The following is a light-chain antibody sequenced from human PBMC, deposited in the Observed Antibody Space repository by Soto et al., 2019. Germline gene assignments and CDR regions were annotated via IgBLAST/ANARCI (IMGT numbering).Light chain of an antibody. Sequence: SYELTQPPSVSVAPGKTARITCGGNNIGSKSVHWYQQKPGQAPVLAIYYDSDRPSGIPERFSGSNSGNTATLTISRVEAGDEADYYCQVWDSSSDHLVFGGGTKVTVL. V-gene: IGLV3-21*04. CDR1: NIGSKS. J-gene: IGLJ2*01. CDR2: YDS. CDR3: QVWDSSSDHLV.